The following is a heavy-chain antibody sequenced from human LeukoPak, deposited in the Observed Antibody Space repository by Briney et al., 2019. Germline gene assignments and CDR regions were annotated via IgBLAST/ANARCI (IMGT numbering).Heavy chain of an antibody. CDR1: GGSISSYY. CDR3: ARTGYYYDSSGYYSDY. J-gene: IGHJ4*02. CDR2: IYTSGST. D-gene: IGHD3-22*01. V-gene: IGHV4-4*07. Sequence: PSETLSLTCTVSGGSISSYYWSWIRQPAGKGLEWIGRIYTSGSTNYNPSLKSRVTMSVDTSKNQSSLKLSSVTAADTAVYYCARTGYYYDSSGYYSDYWGQGTLVTVSS.